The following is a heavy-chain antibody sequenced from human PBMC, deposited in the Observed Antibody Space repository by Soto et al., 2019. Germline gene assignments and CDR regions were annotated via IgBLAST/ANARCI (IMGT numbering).Heavy chain of an antibody. CDR3: AKNHQDYYFDY. J-gene: IGHJ4*02. Sequence: GGSLRLSCASSGFTFSSYGMHLVRQAPGKGLEWAAVISYDGSNKYYADSVKGRFTISRDNSKNTLYLQMNSLRAEDTAVYYCAKNHQDYYFDYWGQGTLVTVSS. V-gene: IGHV3-30*18. CDR2: ISYDGSNK. CDR1: GFTFSSYG.